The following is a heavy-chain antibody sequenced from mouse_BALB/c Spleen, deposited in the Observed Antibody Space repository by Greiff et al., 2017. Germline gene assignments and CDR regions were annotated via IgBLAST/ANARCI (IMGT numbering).Heavy chain of an antibody. CDR3: AREGTGFAY. Sequence: VQLKESGPGLVKPSQSLSLTCTVTGYSITSDYAWNWIRQFPGNKLEWMGYISYSGSTSYNPSLKSRISFTRDTSKNQFFLQLNSVTTEDTATYYCAREGTGFAYWGQGTLVTVSA. CDR1: GYSITSDYA. D-gene: IGHD3-3*01. J-gene: IGHJ3*01. CDR2: ISYSGST. V-gene: IGHV3-2*02.